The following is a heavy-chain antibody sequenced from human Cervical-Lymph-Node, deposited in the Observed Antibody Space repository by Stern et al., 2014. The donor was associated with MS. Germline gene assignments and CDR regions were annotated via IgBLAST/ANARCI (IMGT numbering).Heavy chain of an antibody. CDR2: IWYDGSNK. CDR1: GFTFSSYG. CDR3: ARARDSSSWYSDFDY. D-gene: IGHD6-13*01. V-gene: IGHV3-33*01. Sequence: VQLVESGGGVVQPGRSLRLSCAASGFTFSSYGMHWVRQAPGKGLEWVAVIWYDGSNKYYADSVKGRFTISRDNSKNTLYLQMNSLRAEDTAVYYCARARDSSSWYSDFDYWGQGTLVTVSS. J-gene: IGHJ4*02.